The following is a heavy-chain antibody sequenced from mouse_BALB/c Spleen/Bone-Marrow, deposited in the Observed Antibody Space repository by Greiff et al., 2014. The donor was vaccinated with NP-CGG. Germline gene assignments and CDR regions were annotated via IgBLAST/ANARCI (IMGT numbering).Heavy chain of an antibody. CDR1: GYTFTDNW. J-gene: IGHJ4*01. V-gene: IGHV1-69*01. Sequence: LVESGAELGMPGASVKMSCKASGYTFTDNWIYWVKQRPGQGLEWIGAIDTSDSYTNFNQKFMGKASLTVDASSSTAYMQVSSLTSDDSAVYYCARGGHDSSLDYWGQGTSVTVSS. D-gene: IGHD2-4*01. CDR2: IDTSDSYT. CDR3: ARGGHDSSLDY.